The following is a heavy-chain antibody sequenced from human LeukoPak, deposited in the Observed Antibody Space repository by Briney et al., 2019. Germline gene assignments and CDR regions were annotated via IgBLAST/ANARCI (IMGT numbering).Heavy chain of an antibody. V-gene: IGHV1-2*02. Sequence: ASVKVSCKASGYTFTGYYMHWVRQAPGQGLECIGWINPNSGGTNYAQKFQDRVTMTRDTSISTAYMELSRLRSDDTTVYYCARDRSSSWYGSYYYYGMDVWGQGTTVAVSS. D-gene: IGHD6-13*01. CDR3: ARDRSSSWYGSYYYYGMDV. CDR2: INPNSGGT. CDR1: GYTFTGYY. J-gene: IGHJ6*02.